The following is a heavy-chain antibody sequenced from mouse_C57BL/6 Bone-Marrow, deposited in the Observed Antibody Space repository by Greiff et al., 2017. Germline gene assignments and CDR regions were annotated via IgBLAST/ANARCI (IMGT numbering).Heavy chain of an antibody. V-gene: IGHV14-4*01. CDR2: IDPENGDT. Sequence: VTLKVCGAELVRPGASVKLSCTASGFNIKDDYMHWVKQRPEQGLEWIGWIDPENGDTEYASKFQGKATITADTSSNTAYLQLSSLTSEDTAVYYCTEGYDFDYWGQGTTLTVSS. CDR3: TEGYDFDY. J-gene: IGHJ2*01. D-gene: IGHD2-3*01. CDR1: GFNIKDDY.